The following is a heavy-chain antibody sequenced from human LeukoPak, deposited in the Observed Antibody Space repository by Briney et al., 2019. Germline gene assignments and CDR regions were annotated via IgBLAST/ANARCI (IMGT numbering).Heavy chain of an antibody. CDR3: ARDSHRYCSSTSCYYYYGMDV. CDR1: GGSISSYY. V-gene: IGHV4-59*01. CDR2: IYYSGST. D-gene: IGHD2-2*01. J-gene: IGHJ6*02. Sequence: SETLSLTCTVSGGSISSYYWSWGRQPPGQGLEGCGYIYYSGSTNYTPSLNSRVTISVHTSKNQFSLKLRSVTAADTAVYYCARDSHRYCSSTSCYYYYGMDVWGQGTTVTVSS.